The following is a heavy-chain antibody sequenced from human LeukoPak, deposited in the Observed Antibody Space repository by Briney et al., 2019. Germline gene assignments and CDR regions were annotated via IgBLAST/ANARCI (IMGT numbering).Heavy chain of an antibody. J-gene: IGHJ6*03. CDR1: GDSVSSNSAA. V-gene: IGHV6-1*01. CDR2: TYYRSKWYN. CDR3: ARGRILITMVRGAKGYYMDV. D-gene: IGHD3-10*01. Sequence: SQTLSLTCAISGDSVSSNSAAWNWIRQSPSRGLEWLGRTYYRSKWYNDYAVSVKSRITINPDTSKNQFSLQLNSVTPEDTAVYYCARGRILITMVRGAKGYYMDVWGKGTTVTVSS.